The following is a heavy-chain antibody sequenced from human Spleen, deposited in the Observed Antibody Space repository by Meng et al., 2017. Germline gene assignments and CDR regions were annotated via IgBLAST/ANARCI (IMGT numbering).Heavy chain of an antibody. CDR2: LSWDGGLM. CDR3: AKEEVATITGGFHS. D-gene: IGHD5-12*01. J-gene: IGHJ5*01. V-gene: IGHV3-9*01. Sequence: SLKISCAASGFTFGDFAMHWVRQTPGKGLEWVSGLSWDGGLMGYADSVKGRFTISRDNAKNSLYLQMNNLRPEDTALHYCAKEEVATITGGFHSWGQGTLVTVSS. CDR1: GFTFGDFA.